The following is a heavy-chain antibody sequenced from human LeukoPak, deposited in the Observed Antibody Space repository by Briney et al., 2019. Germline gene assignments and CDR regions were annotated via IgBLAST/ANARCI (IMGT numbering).Heavy chain of an antibody. CDR1: GGSISSSSYY. Sequence: SETLSLTCIVSGGSISSSSYYWGWIRQPPGKGLEWIGRIYTSGSTNYNPSLKSRVTISVDTSKNQFSLKLSSVTAADTAVYYCARDSNRYYMDVWGKGTTVTVSS. CDR3: ARDSNRYYMDV. CDR2: IYTSGST. V-gene: IGHV4-39*07. D-gene: IGHD2/OR15-2a*01. J-gene: IGHJ6*03.